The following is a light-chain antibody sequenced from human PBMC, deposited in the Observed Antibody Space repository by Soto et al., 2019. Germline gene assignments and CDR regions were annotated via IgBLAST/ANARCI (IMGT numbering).Light chain of an antibody. V-gene: IGKV1-9*01. CDR2: AAS. Sequence: IPLTQSPSSLSASVGDRVTITCRTSPGISRYLAWYQQKPGKAPKLLIYAASTLQSGVPSRFSGSGYGTDFTLTISTLQPEDFATYYCQQFKSYVSFGQGTRLEIK. CDR1: PGISRY. CDR3: QQFKSYVS. J-gene: IGKJ5*01.